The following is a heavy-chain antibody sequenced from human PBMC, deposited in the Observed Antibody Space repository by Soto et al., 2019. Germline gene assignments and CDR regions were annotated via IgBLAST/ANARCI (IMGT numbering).Heavy chain of an antibody. CDR2: INPSGGGT. CDR1: GYTFTNYY. D-gene: IGHD3-9*01. J-gene: IGHJ6*02. V-gene: IGHV1-46*01. CDR3: ARGLDKNYDTFTCYSTYGVDV. Sequence: ASVKVSCKASGYTFTNYYIHWVRQAPGPGLEWMGIINPSGGGTTYAQKFQGRVTMTRDTSTSTVYMELSSLRSDDTAVYYCARGLDKNYDTFTCYSTYGVDVCGQGTPSTVPS.